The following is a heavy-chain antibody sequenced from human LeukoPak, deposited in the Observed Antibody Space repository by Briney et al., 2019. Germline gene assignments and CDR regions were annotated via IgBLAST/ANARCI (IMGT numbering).Heavy chain of an antibody. CDR3: AKYVWGEGRVV. J-gene: IGHJ6*03. CDR1: GGSLNGYY. D-gene: IGHD3-16*01. CDR2: IHSSEGT. V-gene: IGHV4-4*09. Sequence: PSETLSLTCTVSGGSLNGYYWGWIRQPPGKGLECIGYIHSSEGTAHNASLKSRLTISLDTSKNQFSLTLSSVTAADTAVYYCAKYVWGEGRVVWGKGTPVTVSS.